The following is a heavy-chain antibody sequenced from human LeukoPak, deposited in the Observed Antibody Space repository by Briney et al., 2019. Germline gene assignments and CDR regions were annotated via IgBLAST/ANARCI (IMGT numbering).Heavy chain of an antibody. CDR2: ISPDGGTT. D-gene: IGHD2-2*01. J-gene: IGHJ5*02. CDR1: GFTFSSIS. CDR3: ASVFREYCSSTSCRLGLDP. Sequence: PGGSLRLSCEASGFTFSSISMNWVRQAPGKGLEWVSSISPDGGTTYHADSVKGRFSTSRDNAKSSLYLQMNSLRAEDTAVYYCASVFREYCSSTSCRLGLDPWGQGTLVTVSS. V-gene: IGHV3-21*06.